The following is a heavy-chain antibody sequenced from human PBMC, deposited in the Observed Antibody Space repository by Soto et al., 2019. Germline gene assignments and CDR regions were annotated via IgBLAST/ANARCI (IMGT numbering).Heavy chain of an antibody. J-gene: IGHJ4*02. V-gene: IGHV5-51*01. CDR3: ARSXXXSPYFDY. CDR1: GYTFSNFS. Sequence: GESLKISCRCSGYTFSNFSIAWVRHLPGKGLEWMGIIYPGDHETRYSPSFHGKVTISADKSINTAHLQWSSLEASDSAFYYCARSXXXSPYFDYXGQGALVTVS. CDR2: IYPGDHET.